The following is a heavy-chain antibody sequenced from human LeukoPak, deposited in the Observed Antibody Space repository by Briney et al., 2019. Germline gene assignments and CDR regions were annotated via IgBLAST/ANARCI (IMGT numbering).Heavy chain of an antibody. CDR2: IKSKTDGGTT. J-gene: IGHJ4*02. CDR3: TTVERWLLRSSPY. D-gene: IGHD5-24*01. Sequence: PGGSLRLSCAASGFTFSNAWMSWVRQAPGKWLELVGRIKSKTDGGTTDYAAPVKGRFTISRDDSKNTLYLQMNSLKTDDTAVYYCTTVERWLLRSSPYWGQGTLVTVSS. CDR1: GFTFSNAW. V-gene: IGHV3-15*01.